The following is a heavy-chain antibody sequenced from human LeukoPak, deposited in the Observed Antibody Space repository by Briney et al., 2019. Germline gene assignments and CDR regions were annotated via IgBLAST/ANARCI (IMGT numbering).Heavy chain of an antibody. D-gene: IGHD3-10*01. CDR1: GYTFTGYY. CDR2: INPNSGGT. V-gene: IGHV1-2*02. CDR3: ARDSSMLRGPLVIYYFDF. J-gene: IGHJ4*02. Sequence: ASVKVSCKASGYTFTGYYMHWVRQAPGQGLEWMGWINPNSGGTNYAQKFQGRVTMTRDKSIRTAYMELSRLTSDDTAVYYCARDSSMLRGPLVIYYFDFWGQGTLVTVSS.